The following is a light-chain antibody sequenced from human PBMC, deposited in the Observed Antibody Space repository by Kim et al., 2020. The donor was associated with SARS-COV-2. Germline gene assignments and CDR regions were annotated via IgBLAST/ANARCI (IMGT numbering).Light chain of an antibody. CDR2: DAS. CDR1: QSVNTY. J-gene: IGKJ4*01. V-gene: IGKV3-11*01. Sequence: EIVLTQSPGTLSLSPGERATVSCRASQSVNTYVAWYQQKPGQAPRLLIYDASNRATGIPARFSGRGSGTDFTLTISSLEPEDFAVYYCQHRSGWPLTFGGGTKVDIK. CDR3: QHRSGWPLT.